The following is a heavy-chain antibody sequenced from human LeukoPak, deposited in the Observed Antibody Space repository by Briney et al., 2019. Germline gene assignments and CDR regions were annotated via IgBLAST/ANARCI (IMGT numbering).Heavy chain of an antibody. J-gene: IGHJ6*03. V-gene: IGHV1-69*10. D-gene: IGHD2-2*01. CDR3: ARERSETVVVPAATYYMDV. CDR1: GGTFSSYA. CDR2: IIPLFGVA. Sequence: GASVTVSCKASGGTFSSYAITWVRQAPGQGLEWMGGIIPLFGVANYAQKFQGRVTITADKSTSTTYMELSSLRSEDTAVYYCARERSETVVVPAATYYMDVWGKGTTVTVSS.